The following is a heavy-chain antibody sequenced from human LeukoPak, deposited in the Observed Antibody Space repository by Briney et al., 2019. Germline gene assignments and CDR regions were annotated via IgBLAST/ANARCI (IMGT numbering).Heavy chain of an antibody. J-gene: IGHJ6*03. CDR1: GGSISSGDYY. CDR2: IYYSGST. D-gene: IGHD2-2*01. Sequence: SQTLSLTCTVSGGSISSGDYYWSWIRQPPGKCLEWIGYIYYSGSTYYNPSLKIRVTISVDTSKNQFSLKLSSVTAADTAVYYCARGTIVVVSYYYYYMDVWGKGTTVTVSS. V-gene: IGHV4-30-4*08. CDR3: ARGTIVVVSYYYYYMDV.